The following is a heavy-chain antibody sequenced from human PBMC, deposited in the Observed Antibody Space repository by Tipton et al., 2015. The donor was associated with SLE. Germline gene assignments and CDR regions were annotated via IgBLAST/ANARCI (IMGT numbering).Heavy chain of an antibody. J-gene: IGHJ4*02. CDR1: GGSISGYY. D-gene: IGHD7-27*01. CDR3: ARAGGTGDMDY. V-gene: IGHV4-59*01. Sequence: TLSLTCTVSGGSISGYYWSRIRQPPGKGLEWIGYIYYSGSTNYNPSLKSRVTISVDTSKNQFSLKLSSVTAADTAVYYCARAGGTGDMDYWGQGTLVTVSS. CDR2: IYYSGST.